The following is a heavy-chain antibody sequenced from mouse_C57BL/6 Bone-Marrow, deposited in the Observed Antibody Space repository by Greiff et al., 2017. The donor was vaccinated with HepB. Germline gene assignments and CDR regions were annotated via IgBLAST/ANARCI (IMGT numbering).Heavy chain of an antibody. V-gene: IGHV14-2*01. CDR1: GFNIKDYY. CDR2: IDPEDGET. J-gene: IGHJ4*01. CDR3: ARENYGNLLAMDY. D-gene: IGHD2-1*01. Sequence: VQLKESGAELVKPGASVKLSCTASGFNIKDYYMHWVKQRTEQGLEWIGRIDPEDGETKYDPKFQGKATITADTSSNTAYLQLSSLTSEDTAVYYCARENYGNLLAMDYWGQGTSVTVSS.